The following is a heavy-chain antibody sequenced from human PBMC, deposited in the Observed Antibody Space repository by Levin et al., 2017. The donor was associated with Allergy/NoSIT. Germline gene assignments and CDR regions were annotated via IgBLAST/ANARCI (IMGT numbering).Heavy chain of an antibody. Sequence: GVSLRLSCAASGFTFSSYAMSWVRQAPGKGLEWVSVISDSGNNTYYADSVKGRFTISRSNSKNTLYLQMNSLRAEDTAVYYCAKEGGYYDTSGYYFDYWGQGTLVTVSS. CDR1: GFTFSSYA. CDR2: ISDSGNNT. V-gene: IGHV3-23*01. D-gene: IGHD3-22*01. J-gene: IGHJ4*02. CDR3: AKEGGYYDTSGYYFDY.